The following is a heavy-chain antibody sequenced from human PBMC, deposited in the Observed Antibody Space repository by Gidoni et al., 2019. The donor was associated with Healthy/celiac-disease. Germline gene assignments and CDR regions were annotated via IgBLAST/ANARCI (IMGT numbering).Heavy chain of an antibody. J-gene: IGHJ4*02. D-gene: IGHD5-18*01. CDR2: IWYDGSNK. Sequence: QVQLVESGGGVVQPGRSLRLSCAASGFTFSSYGMPWVRQAPGKGLEWVAVIWYDGSNKYYADSVKGRFTISRDNSKNTLYLQMNSLRAEDTAVYYCARDAVDTADWGQGTLVTVSS. CDR3: ARDAVDTAD. CDR1: GFTFSSYG. V-gene: IGHV3-33*01.